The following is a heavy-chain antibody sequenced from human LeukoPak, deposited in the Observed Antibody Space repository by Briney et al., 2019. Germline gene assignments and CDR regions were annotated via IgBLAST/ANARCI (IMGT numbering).Heavy chain of an antibody. D-gene: IGHD5-18*01. CDR1: GYTFTSYY. CDR3: ARRRGYSYGDAFDI. Sequence: GASVKVSCKASGYTFTSYYMHWVRQAPGQGLEWMGWINPNSGGTNYAQKFQGRVTMTRDTSISTAYMELSRLRSDDTAVYYCARRRGYSYGDAFDIWGQGTMVTVSS. CDR2: INPNSGGT. J-gene: IGHJ3*02. V-gene: IGHV1-2*02.